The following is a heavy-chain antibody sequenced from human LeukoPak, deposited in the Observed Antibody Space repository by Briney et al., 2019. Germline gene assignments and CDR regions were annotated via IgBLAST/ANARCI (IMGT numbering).Heavy chain of an antibody. Sequence: SETLSLTCTVSGGSISSYYWSWIRQPPGKGLEGIGYIYYSGSTNYNPSLKSRVTISVDTSKNQFSLKLSSVTAADTAVYYCARDRTYNWIIWGQGTLFTVSS. CDR1: GGSISSYY. CDR3: ARDRTYNWII. V-gene: IGHV4-59*01. CDR2: IYYSGST. J-gene: IGHJ4*02. D-gene: IGHD1-20*01.